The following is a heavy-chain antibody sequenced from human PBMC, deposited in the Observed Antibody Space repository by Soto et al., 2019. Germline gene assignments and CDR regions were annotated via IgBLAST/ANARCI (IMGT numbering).Heavy chain of an antibody. CDR3: ARALEVEYSSSFSWFDP. D-gene: IGHD6-6*01. Sequence: QVQLVQSGAEVKKPGASVKVSCKASGYTFTGYYMHWVRQAPGQGLEWMGWINPNSGGTNYAQKFQGWVTMTRDTSISTAYMELRRLRSDDTAVYDCARALEVEYSSSFSWFDPWGQGTLVTVSS. V-gene: IGHV1-2*04. J-gene: IGHJ5*02. CDR2: INPNSGGT. CDR1: GYTFTGYY.